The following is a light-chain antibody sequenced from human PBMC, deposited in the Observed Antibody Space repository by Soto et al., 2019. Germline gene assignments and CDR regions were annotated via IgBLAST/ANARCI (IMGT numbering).Light chain of an antibody. CDR2: EVS. V-gene: IGLV2-8*01. CDR1: SSDVGGYNY. Sequence: QSALTQPPSASGSPGQSVTISCTGTSSDVGGYNYVSWYQQHPGKAPKLMIYEVSKWPSGVPDRFSGSKSGNTASLTVSGLQAEDKADYYCSSYAGSNNWNFGTGTKLTVL. J-gene: IGLJ1*01. CDR3: SSYAGSNNWN.